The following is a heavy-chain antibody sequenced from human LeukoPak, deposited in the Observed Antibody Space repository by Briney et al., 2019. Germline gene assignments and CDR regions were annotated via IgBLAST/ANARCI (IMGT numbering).Heavy chain of an antibody. CDR2: INSDGSIT. CDR1: GFTFSSYW. CDR3: AKDPLINGYTSGWWGDYYPYMDV. D-gene: IGHD6-19*01. J-gene: IGHJ6*03. V-gene: IGHV3-74*01. Sequence: PGGSLRLSCAASGFTFSSYWMHWVRQAPGKGLVWVSRINSDGSITIYADSVKGRFTISRDNAKNTLYLQMNSLRAEDTAIYYCAKDPLINGYTSGWWGDYYPYMDVWGTGTTVTISS.